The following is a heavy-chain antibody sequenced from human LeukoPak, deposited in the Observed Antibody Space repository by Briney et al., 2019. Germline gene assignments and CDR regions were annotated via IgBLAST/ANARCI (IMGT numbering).Heavy chain of an antibody. CDR3: ARRRVYGGYASWFDP. Sequence: SETLSLTCTVSGGSISSYYWSWIRQPPGKGLEWIGYIYYSGSTNYNPSLKSRVTISVDTSQNQFSLKLSSVTAADTAVYYCARRRVYGGYASWFDPWGQGTLVTVSS. D-gene: IGHD4-17*01. CDR1: GGSISSYY. V-gene: IGHV4-59*08. J-gene: IGHJ5*02. CDR2: IYYSGST.